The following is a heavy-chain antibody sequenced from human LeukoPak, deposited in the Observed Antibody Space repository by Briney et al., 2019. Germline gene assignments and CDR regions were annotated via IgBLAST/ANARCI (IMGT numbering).Heavy chain of an antibody. Sequence: GGSLRLSCAASGFTFSSYSMNWVRQAPGKGLEWVSSISSTSRYIYYADSVKGRFTISRDNAKNSVYMQMNNLRAEDTAVYYCARASGSYQVFDYWGQGTLVTVSS. CDR2: ISSTSRYI. V-gene: IGHV3-21*01. J-gene: IGHJ4*02. D-gene: IGHD1-26*01. CDR1: GFTFSSYS. CDR3: ARASGSYQVFDY.